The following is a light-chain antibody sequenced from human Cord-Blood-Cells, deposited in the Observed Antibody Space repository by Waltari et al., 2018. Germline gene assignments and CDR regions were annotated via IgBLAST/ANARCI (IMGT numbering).Light chain of an antibody. CDR3: QQYGSSPRT. Sequence: ELVLTQSPGTLSLSPGERATLSCRASQSVSSSYLAWYQQKPGQAPRLLIYGASSRATGIPDRFSGSGSGTDVTVTISRLEPEDFAVYYCQQYGSSPRTFGQGTKVEIK. CDR1: QSVSSSY. J-gene: IGKJ1*01. V-gene: IGKV3-20*01. CDR2: GAS.